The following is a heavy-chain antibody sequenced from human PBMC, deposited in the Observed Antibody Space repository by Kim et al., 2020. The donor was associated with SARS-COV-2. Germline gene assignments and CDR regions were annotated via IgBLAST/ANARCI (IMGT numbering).Heavy chain of an antibody. Sequence: SETLSLTCTVSGGSISSSSYYWGWIRQPPGKGLEWIGNIYYSGSTYYNPSLKSRVTISVDTSMNQFSLKLTSVTAADTAVYYCGARMRSIAARRDYYYGMGVWGQGTTVTVSS. CDR3: GARMRSIAARRDYYYGMGV. CDR2: IYYSGST. CDR1: GGSISSSSYY. V-gene: IGHV4-39*01. J-gene: IGHJ6*02. D-gene: IGHD6-6*01.